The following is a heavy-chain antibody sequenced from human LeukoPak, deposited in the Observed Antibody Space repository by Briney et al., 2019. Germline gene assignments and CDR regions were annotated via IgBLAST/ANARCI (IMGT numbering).Heavy chain of an antibody. CDR1: GGSISSSSYY. CDR2: IYYSGST. Sequence: SETPSLTCTVSGGSISSSSYYWSWIRQPPGKGLEWIGYIYYSGSTNYNPSLKSRVTISVDTSKNQFSLKLSSVTAADTAVYYCARYYGDYNFDYWGQGTLVTVSS. V-gene: IGHV4-61*01. CDR3: ARYYGDYNFDY. J-gene: IGHJ4*02. D-gene: IGHD4-17*01.